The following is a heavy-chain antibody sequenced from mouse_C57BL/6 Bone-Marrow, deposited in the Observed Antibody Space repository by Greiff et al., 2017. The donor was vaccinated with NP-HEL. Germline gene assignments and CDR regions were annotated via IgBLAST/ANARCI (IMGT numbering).Heavy chain of an antibody. J-gene: IGHJ2*01. D-gene: IGHD1-3*01. CDR1: GYTFTSYW. CDR3: AREWEALYFDY. CDR2: IHPNSGST. Sequence: QVQLKQPGAELVKPGASVKLSCKASGYTFTSYWMHWVKQRPGQGLEWIGMIHPNSGSTNYNEKFKSKATLTVDKSSSTAYMQLSSLTSEDSAVYYCAREWEALYFDYWGQGTTLTVSS. V-gene: IGHV1-64*01.